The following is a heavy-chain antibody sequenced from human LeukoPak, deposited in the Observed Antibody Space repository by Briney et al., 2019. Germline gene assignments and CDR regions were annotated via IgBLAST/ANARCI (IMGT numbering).Heavy chain of an antibody. J-gene: IGHJ3*02. CDR1: GYTFTTHG. Sequence: ASVKVSCKASGYTFTTHGISWVRQAPGQGLEWMGWISANNGNTNFAQKLQGRVTMTTDTSTSKAYLELRSLRSDDTAVYYCARNLGRWDAFDIWGQGTMVTVSS. CDR2: ISANNGNT. D-gene: IGHD3-16*01. V-gene: IGHV1-18*01. CDR3: ARNLGRWDAFDI.